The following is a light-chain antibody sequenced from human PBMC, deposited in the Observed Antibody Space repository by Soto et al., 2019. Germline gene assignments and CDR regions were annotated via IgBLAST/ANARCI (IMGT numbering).Light chain of an antibody. CDR3: QQLNSYPPWT. CDR2: AAS. Sequence: IPLTQSPSSLSASVGDRVTITCRASQGISSYLAWYQQKPGKAPKLLIYAASTLQSGVPSRFSGSGSGTDFTLTISSLQPEDFATYCCQQLNSYPPWTFGQGTKVEIK. V-gene: IGKV1-9*01. J-gene: IGKJ1*01. CDR1: QGISSY.